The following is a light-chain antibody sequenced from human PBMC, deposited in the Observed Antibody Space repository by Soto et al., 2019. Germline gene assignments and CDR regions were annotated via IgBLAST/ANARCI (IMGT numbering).Light chain of an antibody. V-gene: IGKV3-15*01. CDR2: RAS. Sequence: EIVMTQSPDTLSVSPGERATLSCRASQSVSSNLAWYQQKPGQAPRLLIYRASTRATGVPARFSGSGSGTEFTLTISSLQSEDFEIYYCQQYNNWPITFGQGTRLEIK. J-gene: IGKJ5*01. CDR3: QQYNNWPIT. CDR1: QSVSSN.